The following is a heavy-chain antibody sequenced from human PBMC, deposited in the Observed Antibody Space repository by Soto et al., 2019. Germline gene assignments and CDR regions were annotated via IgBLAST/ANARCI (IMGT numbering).Heavy chain of an antibody. CDR2: ISSSGSTI. J-gene: IGHJ6*02. Sequence: GGSLRLSCAASGFTFSDSYMSWIRQAPGKGLEWVSYISSSGSTIYYADSVKGRFTISRDNAKNSLYLQMNSLRAEDTAVYYCARESLPIVVVPAAIGGMDVWGQGTTVTVSS. D-gene: IGHD2-2*02. V-gene: IGHV3-11*01. CDR1: GFTFSDSY. CDR3: ARESLPIVVVPAAIGGMDV.